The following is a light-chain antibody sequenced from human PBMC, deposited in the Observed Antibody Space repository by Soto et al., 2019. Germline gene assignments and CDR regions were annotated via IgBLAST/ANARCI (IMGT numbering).Light chain of an antibody. V-gene: IGKV3-15*01. J-gene: IGKJ4*01. Sequence: EIVMTHSPATLSVVPGERATLSCRASQSVSSNLAWYQQKPGQAPRLLIYGASTRATGIPARFSGSGSGTEFTLTISSLQSEDFAVYYCQQRSHGLTFGGGTKVDI. CDR1: QSVSSN. CDR2: GAS. CDR3: QQRSHGLT.